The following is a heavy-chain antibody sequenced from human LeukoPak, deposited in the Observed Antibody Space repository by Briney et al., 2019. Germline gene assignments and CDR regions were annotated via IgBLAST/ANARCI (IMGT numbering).Heavy chain of an antibody. Sequence: ASVKVSCKASGYTFTGYYMHWVRQAPGQGLERMGWINPNSGGTNYAQKFQGRVTMTRDTSISTAYMELSRLRSDDTAVYYCARARPGYCSSTSCYSFDYWGQGTLVTVSS. J-gene: IGHJ4*02. V-gene: IGHV1-2*02. CDR1: GYTFTGYY. CDR3: ARARPGYCSSTSCYSFDY. CDR2: INPNSGGT. D-gene: IGHD2-2*03.